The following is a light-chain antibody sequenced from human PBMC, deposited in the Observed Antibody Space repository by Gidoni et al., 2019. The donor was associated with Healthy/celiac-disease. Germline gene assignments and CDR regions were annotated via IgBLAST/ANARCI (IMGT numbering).Light chain of an antibody. J-gene: IGKJ2*01. CDR3: QQSYSTLYT. CDR1: QSISSY. V-gene: IGKV1-39*01. CDR2: AAS. Sequence: DIQMTQSPSSLSASVGDRVTITCRASQSISSYLYWYQQKPGKAPKLLIYAASSLQSGVPSMFSGSGSGTDFTLTISSLQPEDFVTYYCQQSYSTLYTFGQGTKLEIK.